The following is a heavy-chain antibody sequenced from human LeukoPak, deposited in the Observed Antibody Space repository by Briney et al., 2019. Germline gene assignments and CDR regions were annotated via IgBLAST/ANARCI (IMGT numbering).Heavy chain of an antibody. J-gene: IGHJ4*02. V-gene: IGHV1-18*01. D-gene: IGHD3-9*01. Sequence: ASVKVSCKASGYTFTSYGISWVRQAPGQGLEWMGWISAYNGNTNYAQKFQGRVTMTTDTSTSTAYMELRSLRSDDTAVYYCARGGSAYYDILKVVAAIGDYWGQGTLVTVSS. CDR1: GYTFTSYG. CDR2: ISAYNGNT. CDR3: ARGGSAYYDILKVVAAIGDY.